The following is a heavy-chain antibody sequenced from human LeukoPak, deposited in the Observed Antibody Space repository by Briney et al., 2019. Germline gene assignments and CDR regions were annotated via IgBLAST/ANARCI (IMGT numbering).Heavy chain of an antibody. CDR3: ARDPKIRFLEWPLDY. D-gene: IGHD3-3*01. Sequence: GGSLRLSCAASGFTFSSYSMNWVRQAPGKGLEWVSYISSSSSTIYYADSVKGRFTISRDNAKNSLYLQMNSLRAEDTAVYYCARDPKIRFLEWPLDYWGQGTLVTVSS. V-gene: IGHV3-48*04. J-gene: IGHJ4*02. CDR1: GFTFSSYS. CDR2: ISSSSSTI.